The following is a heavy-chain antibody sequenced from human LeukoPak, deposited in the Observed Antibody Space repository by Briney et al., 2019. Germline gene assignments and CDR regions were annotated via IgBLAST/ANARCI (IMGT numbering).Heavy chain of an antibody. CDR1: GYTFTSYD. V-gene: IGHV1-8*01. CDR2: MNPNSGNT. Sequence: ASVKVSCKASGYTFTSYDINWVRQATGQGLEWRGWMNPNSGNTGYAQKFQGRVTMTRNTSISTAYMELSRLRSEDTAVYYCARGSSLYYYDSSVLGYWGQGTLVTVSS. J-gene: IGHJ4*02. CDR3: ARGSSLYYYDSSVLGY. D-gene: IGHD3-22*01.